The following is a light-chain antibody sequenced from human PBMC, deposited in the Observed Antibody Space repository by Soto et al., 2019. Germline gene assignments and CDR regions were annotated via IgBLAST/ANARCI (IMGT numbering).Light chain of an antibody. Sequence: QLVLTQPPSASGTPGQRVTISCSGSSSNIGSNTVNWYQQLPGTAPKLLIYSNNQRPSGVPDRFSGSKSGTSASLAISGIQSEDEADYYCAAWDDSLNGPRFGGGTKLTVL. J-gene: IGLJ3*02. CDR1: SSNIGSNT. V-gene: IGLV1-44*01. CDR2: SNN. CDR3: AAWDDSLNGPR.